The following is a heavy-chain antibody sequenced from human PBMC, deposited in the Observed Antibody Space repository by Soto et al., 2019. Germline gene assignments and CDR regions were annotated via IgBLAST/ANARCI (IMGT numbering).Heavy chain of an antibody. CDR3: AGSIAVAAKSGMDV. CDR1: GGSFSGYY. V-gene: IGHV4-34*01. CDR2: INHSGST. Sequence: SETLSLTCAVYGGSFSGYYWSWIRQPPGKGLEWIGEINHSGSTNYNPSLKSRVTISVDTSKNQFSLKPSSVTAADTAVYYCAGSIAVAAKSGMDVWGQGTTVTVSS. D-gene: IGHD6-19*01. J-gene: IGHJ6*02.